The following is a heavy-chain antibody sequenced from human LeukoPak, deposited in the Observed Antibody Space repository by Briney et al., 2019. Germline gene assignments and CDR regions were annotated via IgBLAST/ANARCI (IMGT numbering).Heavy chain of an antibody. CDR1: GTSIGNFY. J-gene: IGHJ6*03. CDR3: ARVGYSYGSYYYYYYMDV. CDR2: IYTSGST. V-gene: IGHV4-4*07. D-gene: IGHD5-18*01. Sequence: SETLSFTCNVSGTSIGNFYWSWIRQPAGKGLEWIGRIYTSGSTNYNPSLKSRVTMSVDTSKNQFSLKLSSVTAADTAVYYCARVGYSYGSYYYYYYMDVWGKGTTVTVSS.